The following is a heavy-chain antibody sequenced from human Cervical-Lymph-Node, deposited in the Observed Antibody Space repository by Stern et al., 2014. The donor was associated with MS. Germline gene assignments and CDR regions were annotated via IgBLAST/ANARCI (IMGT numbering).Heavy chain of an antibody. CDR1: GYIFNSYE. V-gene: IGHV1-8*01. J-gene: IGHJ4*02. D-gene: IGHD2-21*02. Sequence: VQLVESGAEVKNPGASGKVPCKASGYIFNSYEINWVRRASGQGLEWMGWMNPNTGKTGYSQSFQGRVTMTWNTSVTTFYMDLSSLTPEDTAVYFCARGAYCGGDCYYSDYWGQGTLVTVSS. CDR2: MNPNTGKT. CDR3: ARGAYCGGDCYYSDY.